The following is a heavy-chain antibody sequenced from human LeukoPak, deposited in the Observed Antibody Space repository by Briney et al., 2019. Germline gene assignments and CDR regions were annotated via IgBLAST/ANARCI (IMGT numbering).Heavy chain of an antibody. CDR1: GFTFSSYW. CDR3: AREPDNWFDP. Sequence: PGGSLRLSCAASGFTFSSYWMHWVRQAPGKGLEWVSYISSSGSTIYYADSVKGRFTISRDNAKNSLYLQMNSLRAEDTAVYYCAREPDNWFDPWGQGTLVTVSS. V-gene: IGHV3-48*04. CDR2: ISSSGSTI. J-gene: IGHJ5*02.